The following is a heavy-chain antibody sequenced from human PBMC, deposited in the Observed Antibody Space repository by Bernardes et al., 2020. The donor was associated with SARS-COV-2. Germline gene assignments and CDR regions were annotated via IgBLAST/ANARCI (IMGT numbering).Heavy chain of an antibody. V-gene: IGHV1-2*02. CDR3: ARDHSSWYLIPNWFDP. D-gene: IGHD6-13*01. CDR1: GYTFTGYY. CDR2: INPNSGGT. Sequence: ASVKVSCKASGYTFTGYYMYWVRQAPGQGLEWMGWINPNSGGTNYAQKFQGRVTMTRDTSISTAYMELSRLRSDDTAVYYCARDHSSWYLIPNWFDPWGQGTLVTVSS. J-gene: IGHJ5*02.